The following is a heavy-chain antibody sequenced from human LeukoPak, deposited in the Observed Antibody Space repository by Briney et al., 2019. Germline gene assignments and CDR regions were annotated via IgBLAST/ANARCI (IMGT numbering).Heavy chain of an antibody. Sequence: SCKASGGTFSSYAMSWVRQAPGKGLEWVSAISGSGGSTYYADSVKGRFTISRDNSKNTLYLQMNSLRAEDTAVYYCARQQLVSWYFDLWGRGTLVTVSS. CDR1: GGTFSSYA. CDR2: ISGSGGST. V-gene: IGHV3-23*01. D-gene: IGHD6-13*01. CDR3: ARQQLVSWYFDL. J-gene: IGHJ2*01.